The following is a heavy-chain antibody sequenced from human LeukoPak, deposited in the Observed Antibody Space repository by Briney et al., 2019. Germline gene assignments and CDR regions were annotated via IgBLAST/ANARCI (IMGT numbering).Heavy chain of an antibody. D-gene: IGHD2-8*01. CDR1: GFTFSSYW. CDR3: ARLGYVARDPTSSS. CDR2: INSDGSST. Sequence: PGGSLRLSCAASGFTFSSYWMHWVRQAPGKGLVWVSRINSDGSSTSYADPVKGRFTISRDNAKNTLYLQMNSLRAEDTAVYYCARLGYVARDPTSSSWGQGTLVTVSS. V-gene: IGHV3-74*01. J-gene: IGHJ5*02.